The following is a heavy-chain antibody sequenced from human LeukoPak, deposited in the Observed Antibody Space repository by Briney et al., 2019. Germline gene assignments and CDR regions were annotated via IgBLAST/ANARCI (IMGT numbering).Heavy chain of an antibody. CDR3: ARRGAAGTYSFDY. D-gene: IGHD6-13*01. V-gene: IGHV3-23*01. CDR2: ISGSGGGT. CDR1: GFTFSSYV. J-gene: IGHJ4*02. Sequence: GGSLRLSCAASGFTFSSYVMSWVRQAPGKGLEWVSAISGSGGGTYYADSVKGRFTISRDNSKNTLYLQTNSLRAEDTAVYYCARRGAAGTYSFDYWGQGTLVTVPS.